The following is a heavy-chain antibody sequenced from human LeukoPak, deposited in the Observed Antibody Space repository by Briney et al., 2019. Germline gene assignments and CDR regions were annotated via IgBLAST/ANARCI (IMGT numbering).Heavy chain of an antibody. CDR1: GFTFSSYW. V-gene: IGHV3-7*01. CDR3: AGFRWGYGLDV. D-gene: IGHD3-16*01. CDR2: IKSDGSEK. Sequence: GGSLRLSCAASGFTFSSYWMCWVRQAPGKGLEWVANIKSDGSEKNYVGSVKGRFTISRDNAKNSLYLQMNSLRAEDTAVFYCAGFRWGYGLDVWGQGTTVTVSS. J-gene: IGHJ6*02.